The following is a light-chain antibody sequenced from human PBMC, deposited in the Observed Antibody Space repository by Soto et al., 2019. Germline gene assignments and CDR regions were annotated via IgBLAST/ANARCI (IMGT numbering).Light chain of an antibody. J-gene: IGKJ5*01. Sequence: EILMTQSPFTLSVSPGERATLSCRASQSVRSYLAWYQQKPGQAPSLLIYDASSRATGIPARFSGSGSGTDFTLTISSLEPEDYAIYYCQHYTNNSPITFGRGTRLDIK. CDR3: QHYTNNSPIT. V-gene: IGKV3-11*01. CDR1: QSVRSY. CDR2: DAS.